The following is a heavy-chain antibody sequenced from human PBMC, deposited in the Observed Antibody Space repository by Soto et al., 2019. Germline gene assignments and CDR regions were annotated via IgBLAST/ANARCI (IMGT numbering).Heavy chain of an antibody. Sequence: GGSLRLSCAASGFTFSSYWMSWVRQAPGKGLEWVANIKQDGSEKYYVDSVKGRFTISRDNAKNSLYLQMNSLRAEDTAVYYCAREDIVVVVAIDYWGQGTLVTVSS. CDR2: IKQDGSEK. V-gene: IGHV3-7*01. CDR3: AREDIVVVVAIDY. J-gene: IGHJ4*02. CDR1: GFTFSSYW. D-gene: IGHD2-15*01.